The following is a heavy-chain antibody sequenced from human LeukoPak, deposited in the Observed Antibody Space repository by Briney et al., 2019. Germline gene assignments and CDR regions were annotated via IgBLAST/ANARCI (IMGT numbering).Heavy chain of an antibody. Sequence: SETLSLTCTVSGGSISSGAYYWNWIRQHPGKGLEWIGYIYYSGSTYYNPSLKSRVTISVDTSKNQFSLKLSSVTAADTAVYYCAMFSSSWINAFDIWGQGTMVTVSS. J-gene: IGHJ3*02. CDR3: AMFSSSWINAFDI. D-gene: IGHD6-13*01. CDR1: GGSISSGAYY. CDR2: IYYSGST. V-gene: IGHV4-31*03.